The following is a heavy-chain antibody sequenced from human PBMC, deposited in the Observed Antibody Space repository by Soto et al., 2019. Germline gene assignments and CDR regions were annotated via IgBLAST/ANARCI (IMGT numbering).Heavy chain of an antibody. Sequence: QLQLQESGPGLVKPSETLSLTCTVSGGSISSSSYYWGWIRQPPGKGLEWIGSIYDSGSTYYNPSLKSQVTISVDTSKNQFSLKLSSVTAADTAVYYCASLRARTEPSYYYVMDVWGQGTTVTVSS. CDR2: IYDSGST. CDR1: GGSISSSSYY. V-gene: IGHV4-39*01. CDR3: ASLRARTEPSYYYVMDV. J-gene: IGHJ6*02.